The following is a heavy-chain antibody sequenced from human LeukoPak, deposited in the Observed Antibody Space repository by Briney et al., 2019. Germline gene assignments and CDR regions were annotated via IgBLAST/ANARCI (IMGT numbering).Heavy chain of an antibody. V-gene: IGHV4-39*07. CDR3: ASLRNYYGSGSYYKPYYYYYYMDV. D-gene: IGHD3-10*01. CDR2: IYYSGST. J-gene: IGHJ6*03. Sequence: SETLSLTCTVSGGSISSGSYYWSWIRQPPGKGLEWIGSIYYSGSTYYNPSLKSRVTISVDTSKNQFSLKLSSVTAADTAVYYCASLRNYYGSGSYYKPYYYYYYMDVWGKGTTVTVSS. CDR1: GGSISSGSYY.